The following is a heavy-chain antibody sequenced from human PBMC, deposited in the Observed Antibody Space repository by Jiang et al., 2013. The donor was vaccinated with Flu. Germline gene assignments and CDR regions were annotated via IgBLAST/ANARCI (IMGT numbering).Heavy chain of an antibody. CDR2: ISGSGGST. Sequence: GSLRLSCAASGFTFSSYAMSWVRQAPGKGLEWVSAISGSGGSTYYADSVKGRFTISRDNSKNTLYLQMNSLRAEDTAVYYCAKGFNFQITLFVGYWGQGTLVTVSS. J-gene: IGHJ4*02. D-gene: IGHD3-10*02. CDR1: GFTFSSYA. V-gene: IGHV3-23*01. CDR3: AKGFNFQITLFVGY.